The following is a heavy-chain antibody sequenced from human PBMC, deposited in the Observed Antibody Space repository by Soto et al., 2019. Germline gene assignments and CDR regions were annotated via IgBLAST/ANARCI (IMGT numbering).Heavy chain of an antibody. D-gene: IGHD2-15*01. Sequence: GGSLRLSCAASGFTFSSYSMNWVRQAPGKGLEWVSSISSSSSYIYYADSVKGRFTISRDNAKNSLYLQMNSLRAEDTAVYYCATATRATTNYYYYGMDVWRQGTTVTVSS. CDR2: ISSSSSYI. J-gene: IGHJ6*02. CDR1: GFTFSSYS. V-gene: IGHV3-21*01. CDR3: ATATRATTNYYYYGMDV.